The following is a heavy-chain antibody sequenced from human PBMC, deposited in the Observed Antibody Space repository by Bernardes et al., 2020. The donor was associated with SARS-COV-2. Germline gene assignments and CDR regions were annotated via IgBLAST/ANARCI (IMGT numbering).Heavy chain of an antibody. CDR3: ASPYCSSTSCYPLRYYYYGMDV. J-gene: IGHJ6*01. Sequence: GALKLSCAASGFTFSSYATHWVRQAPGTGLEWVAVISYDGSNTYYADSVKGRFTISRDNSKNTLYLQMNSLRAEDTAVYYCASPYCSSTSCYPLRYYYYGMDVWGQGTTVSVSS. D-gene: IGHD2-2*01. CDR1: GFTFSSYA. V-gene: IGHV3-30-3*01. CDR2: ISYDGSNT.